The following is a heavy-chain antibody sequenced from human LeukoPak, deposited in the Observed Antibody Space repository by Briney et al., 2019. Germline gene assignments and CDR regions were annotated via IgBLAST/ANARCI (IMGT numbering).Heavy chain of an antibody. CDR2: IWYDGSNK. Sequence: GGSLRLSCAASGFTFSSYGMHWVRQAPGKGLEWVAVIWYDGSNKYYADSVKGRFTISRDNSKNTLYLQMNSLRAEDTAVYYCARDSWDSSGYYLFDYWGQGTLVTVSS. D-gene: IGHD3-22*01. V-gene: IGHV3-33*01. J-gene: IGHJ4*02. CDR3: ARDSWDSSGYYLFDY. CDR1: GFTFSSYG.